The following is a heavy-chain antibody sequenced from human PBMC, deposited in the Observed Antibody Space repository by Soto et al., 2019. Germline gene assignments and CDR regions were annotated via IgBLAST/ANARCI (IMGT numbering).Heavy chain of an antibody. Sequence: ASVKVSCKASGGTFSSYAISWVRQAPGQGLEWMGGIIPIFGTANYAQKFQGRVTITADESTSTAYMELSSLRSEDTAVYYCARDSSVRSSSWYSPYYFDYWGQGTLVTVSS. V-gene: IGHV1-69*13. D-gene: IGHD6-13*01. CDR1: GGTFSSYA. J-gene: IGHJ4*02. CDR2: IIPIFGTA. CDR3: ARDSSVRSSSWYSPYYFDY.